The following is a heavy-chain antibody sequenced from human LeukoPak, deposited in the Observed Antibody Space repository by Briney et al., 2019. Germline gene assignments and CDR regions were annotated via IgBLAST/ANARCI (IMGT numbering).Heavy chain of an antibody. CDR3: ARYSNYLPATLFLLQQYYFDY. V-gene: IGHV3-23*01. CDR2: ISGSGGST. J-gene: IGHJ4*02. D-gene: IGHD4-11*01. Sequence: GGSLRLSCAASGFTFSSYAMSWVRQAPGKGLEWVSAISGSGGSTYYADSVKGRFTISRDNSKNTLYLQMNSLRAEDTAVYYCARYSNYLPATLFLLQQYYFDYWGQGTLVTVSS. CDR1: GFTFSSYA.